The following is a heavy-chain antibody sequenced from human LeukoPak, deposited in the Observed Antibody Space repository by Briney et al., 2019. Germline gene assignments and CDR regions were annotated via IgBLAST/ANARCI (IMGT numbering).Heavy chain of an antibody. CDR2: IYYSGST. Sequence: SETLSLTCTVAGYSISSGYYWGWIRQPPGKGLEWIGSIYYSGSTYYNPSLKSRVTISVDTSKNQFSLKLSSVTAADTAVYYCARGPDYDFWSGSGYYYYMDVWGKGTTVTVSS. CDR1: GYSISSGYY. CDR3: ARGPDYDFWSGSGYYYYMDV. J-gene: IGHJ6*03. V-gene: IGHV4-38-2*02. D-gene: IGHD3-3*01.